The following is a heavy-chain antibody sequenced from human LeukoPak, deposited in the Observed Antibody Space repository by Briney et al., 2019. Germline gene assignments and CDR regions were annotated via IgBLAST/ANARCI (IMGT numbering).Heavy chain of an antibody. CDR2: IYYSGST. J-gene: IGHJ4*02. D-gene: IGHD7-27*01. V-gene: IGHV4-59*01. CDR1: GGSISSYY. Sequence: KPSETLSLTCTVSGGSISSYYWSWIRQPPGKGLEWIGYIYYSGSTNYNPSLKSRVTISLEMSKHQFSLNLTSVTAADTAVYYCASNTGTVFDYWGQGALVTVSS. CDR3: ASNTGTVFDY.